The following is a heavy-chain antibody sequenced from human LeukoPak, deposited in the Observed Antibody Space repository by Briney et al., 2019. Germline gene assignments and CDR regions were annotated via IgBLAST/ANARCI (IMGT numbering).Heavy chain of an antibody. CDR3: ARVRVIAAAGTDWYFDL. J-gene: IGHJ2*01. CDR1: GGSISSYY. CDR2: IYTSGST. D-gene: IGHD6-13*01. Sequence: SSETLSLTCTVSGGSISSYYWSWIRQPAGKGLEWIGRIYTSGSTNYNPSLKSRVTMSVDTSKNQFSLKLSSVTAADTAVYYCARVRVIAAAGTDWYFDLWGRGTLVTVSS. V-gene: IGHV4-4*07.